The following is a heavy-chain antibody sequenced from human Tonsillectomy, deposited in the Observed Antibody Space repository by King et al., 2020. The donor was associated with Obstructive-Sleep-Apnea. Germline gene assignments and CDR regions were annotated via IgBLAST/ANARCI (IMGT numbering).Heavy chain of an antibody. Sequence: VQLVESGGGLVQPGGYLRLSCAASGFTFSSYSMNWVRQAPGKGLEWVSYISSSSSTIYYADSGKGRFTISRDNAKNSLYLQMNGLRAEDTAVYYCARGDFWSGYPTRLFDYWGQGTLVTVSS. CDR2: ISSSSSTI. J-gene: IGHJ4*02. V-gene: IGHV3-48*04. CDR3: ARGDFWSGYPTRLFDY. D-gene: IGHD3-3*01. CDR1: GFTFSSYS.